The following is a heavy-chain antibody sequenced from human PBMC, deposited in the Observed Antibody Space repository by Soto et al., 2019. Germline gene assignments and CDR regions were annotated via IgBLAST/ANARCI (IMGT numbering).Heavy chain of an antibody. CDR3: ARVGFLEWLSYFDY. D-gene: IGHD3-3*01. V-gene: IGHV4-31*03. Sequence: SETLSLTCTVSGGSISSGGYYWSWIRQHPGKGLEWIGYIYYSGSTYYNPSLKSRVTISVDTSKNQFSLKLSSVTAADTAVYYCARVGFLEWLSYFDYWGQGTLVTVSS. CDR1: GGSISSGGYY. J-gene: IGHJ4*02. CDR2: IYYSGST.